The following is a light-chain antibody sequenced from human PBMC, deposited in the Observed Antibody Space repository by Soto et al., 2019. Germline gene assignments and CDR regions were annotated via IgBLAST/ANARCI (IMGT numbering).Light chain of an antibody. V-gene: IGKV3-20*01. J-gene: IGKJ4*01. CDR1: QPVGRNF. Sequence: DIVLTQSPGTLSLSPGVRAALSCRASQPVGRNFLAWYQQKPGQSPRLLIYHGSNRATGIPDRFSGTASGTDFTLTISRLEPEDSAVYYCHQYASAPLTFGGGTKVEIK. CDR3: HQYASAPLT. CDR2: HGS.